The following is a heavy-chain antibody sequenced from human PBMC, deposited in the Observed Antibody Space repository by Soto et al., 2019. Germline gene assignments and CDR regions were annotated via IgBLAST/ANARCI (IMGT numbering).Heavy chain of an antibody. CDR3: ARSMSSGWYGYGSYAFDI. CDR1: GYTFTGHY. D-gene: IGHD6-19*01. CDR2: INPNSGGT. V-gene: IGHV1-2*02. Sequence: ASVKVSCKASGYTFTGHYMHWVRQAPGQGLEWMGWINPNSGGTNYAQNFQGRVTMTRDTSISTVYMELSRLRSDDTAVYYCARSMSSGWYGYGSYAFDIWGQGTMVTVSS. J-gene: IGHJ3*02.